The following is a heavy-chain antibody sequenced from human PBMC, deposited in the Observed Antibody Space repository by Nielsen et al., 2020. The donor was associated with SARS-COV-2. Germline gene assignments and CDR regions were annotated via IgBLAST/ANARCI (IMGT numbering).Heavy chain of an antibody. D-gene: IGHD3-22*01. V-gene: IGHV3-48*03. J-gene: IGHJ4*02. CDR1: GFTFSSYE. CDR2: ISSRDTI. CDR3: ARLRDDGYYFDTGPYDH. Sequence: GGSLRLSCAASGFTFSSYEMNWVRQAPGKGLEWVSYISSRDTIYYADSVKGRFTISRDNARSTLYLQMNDLRADDTAVYYCARLRDDGYYFDTGPYDHWGQGALVIVSS.